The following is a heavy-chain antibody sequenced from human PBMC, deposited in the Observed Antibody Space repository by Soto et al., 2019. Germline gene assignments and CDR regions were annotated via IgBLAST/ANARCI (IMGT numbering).Heavy chain of an antibody. CDR2: ISYDGSNK. CDR1: GFTFSSYG. J-gene: IGHJ4*02. Sequence: QSGGSLRLSCAASGFTFSSYGMHWVRQAPGKGLEWVAVISYDGSNKYYADSVKGRFTISRDNSKNTLYLQMNSLRAEDTAVYYCAKDESGNDSSGFPYWGQGTLVTVSS. V-gene: IGHV3-30*18. CDR3: AKDESGNDSSGFPY. D-gene: IGHD3-22*01.